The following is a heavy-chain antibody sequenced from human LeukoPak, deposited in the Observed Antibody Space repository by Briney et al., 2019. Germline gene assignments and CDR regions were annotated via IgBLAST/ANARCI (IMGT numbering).Heavy chain of an antibody. Sequence: ASVTVSFKASVYTFTNYDINWLRQAPGQGLAWMGWMNPNNGNTRYPQKFQGRVTRTRSTSISTAYMELSSLRSEDAAVYYCARSLYQLLSSPDYWGQGTLVTVSS. CDR3: ARSLYQLLSSPDY. V-gene: IGHV1-8*01. CDR1: VYTFTNYD. J-gene: IGHJ4*02. CDR2: MNPNNGNT. D-gene: IGHD2-2*01.